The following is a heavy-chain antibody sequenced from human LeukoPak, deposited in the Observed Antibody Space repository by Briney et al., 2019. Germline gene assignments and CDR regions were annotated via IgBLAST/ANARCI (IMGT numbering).Heavy chain of an antibody. CDR1: GFTFSSYA. Sequence: PGGSLRLSCAASGFTFSSYAMHWVRQAPGKGLEWVAVISYDGSNKYYADSVKGRFTISRDNSKNTLYLQMNSLRAEDTAVYYCARDSRITIFGVATIEYYFDYWGQGTLVTVSS. V-gene: IGHV3-30-3*01. D-gene: IGHD3-3*01. CDR2: ISYDGSNK. J-gene: IGHJ4*02. CDR3: ARDSRITIFGVATIEYYFDY.